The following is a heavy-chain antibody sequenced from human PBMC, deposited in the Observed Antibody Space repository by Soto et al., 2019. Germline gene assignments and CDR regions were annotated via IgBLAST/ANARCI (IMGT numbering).Heavy chain of an antibody. CDR2: IWYDGSNK. J-gene: IGHJ6*02. CDR1: GFTFSSYG. Sequence: PGGSLRLSCAASGFTFSSYGMHWVRQAPGKGLEWVAVIWYDGSNKYYADSVKGRFTISRDNSKNTLYLQMNSLRAEDTAVYYCARGGIREWLLSPVGDYYYGMDVWGQGTTVTVSS. V-gene: IGHV3-33*01. CDR3: ARGGIREWLLSPVGDYYYGMDV. D-gene: IGHD3-3*01.